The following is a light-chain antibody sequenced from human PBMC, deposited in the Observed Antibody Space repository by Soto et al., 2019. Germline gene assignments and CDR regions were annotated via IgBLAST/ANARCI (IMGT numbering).Light chain of an antibody. CDR2: GAS. J-gene: IGKJ4*01. CDR1: QSVSSN. Sequence: IVMTQSPATLSVSPWERATLSCRASQSVSSNLAWYLQKPGQAPRLLIYGASSRATGIPDRFSGSGSGTDFTLTISSLEPEDFAVYYCQQRTSWPTFGGGTKVDIK. V-gene: IGKV3-11*01. CDR3: QQRTSWPT.